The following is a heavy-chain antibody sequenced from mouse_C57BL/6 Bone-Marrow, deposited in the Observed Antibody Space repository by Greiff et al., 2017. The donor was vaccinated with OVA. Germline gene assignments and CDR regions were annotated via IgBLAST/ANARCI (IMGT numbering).Heavy chain of an antibody. V-gene: IGHV1-82*01. CDR2: IYPGDGDT. J-gene: IGHJ4*01. CDR1: GYAFSSSW. Sequence: VQLQQSGPELVKPGASVKISCKASGYAFSSSWMNWVKQRPGKGLEWIGRIYPGDGDTNYNGKFKGKATLTADKSSSTAYMQLSSLTSEDSAVYFCARRSSAYYAMDYWGQGTSVTVSS. CDR3: ARRSSAYYAMDY.